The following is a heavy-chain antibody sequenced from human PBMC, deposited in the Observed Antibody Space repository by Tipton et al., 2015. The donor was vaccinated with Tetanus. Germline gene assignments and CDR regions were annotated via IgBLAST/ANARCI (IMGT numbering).Heavy chain of an antibody. CDR2: IDPNSGGT. Sequence: QLVQSGAEMKKPGASVKVSCKASGYTFTGYYMYWVRQAPGQGLEWMGWIDPNSGGTIYAQKFQGRVTMTRDTSISTAYMELRRLSSDDTAVYYCARDRGDYIYYGMDVWGPGTTVTVSS. CDR3: ARDRGDYIYYGMDV. V-gene: IGHV1-2*02. CDR1: GYTFTGYY. J-gene: IGHJ6*02.